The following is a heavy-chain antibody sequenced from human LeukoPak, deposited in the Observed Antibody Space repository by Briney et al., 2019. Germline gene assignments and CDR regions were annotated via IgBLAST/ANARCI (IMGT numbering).Heavy chain of an antibody. D-gene: IGHD4/OR15-4a*01. CDR1: GFTFSSFW. J-gene: IGHJ4*02. V-gene: IGHV3-7*03. Sequence: GGSLRLSCAASGFTFSSFWMNWVRQAPGKGLEWVANIKEDGSEKYYVDSVKGRFTISRDNAKNSLYVQMNSLRAEDTALYYCARGAAGQRGFDYWGQGTLVTVSS. CDR3: ARGAAGQRGFDY. CDR2: IKEDGSEK.